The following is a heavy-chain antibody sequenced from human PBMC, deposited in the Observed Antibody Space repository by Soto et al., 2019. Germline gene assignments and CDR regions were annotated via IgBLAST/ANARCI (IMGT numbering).Heavy chain of an antibody. CDR1: GYIFTNYG. CDR2: INTYNGNT. J-gene: IGHJ6*02. V-gene: IGHV1-18*01. CDR3: AMVDVYVTPSPQDV. Sequence: QVQLVQSGAEVKNPGASVKVSCKTSGYIFTNYGIGWARQAPGQGLEWMGWINTYNGNTNYAQNLQGRLPLTTDTSTSTAYMELRSLRSNDTAIYYCAMVDVYVTPSPQDVWGQGTTVNVSS. D-gene: IGHD3-16*01.